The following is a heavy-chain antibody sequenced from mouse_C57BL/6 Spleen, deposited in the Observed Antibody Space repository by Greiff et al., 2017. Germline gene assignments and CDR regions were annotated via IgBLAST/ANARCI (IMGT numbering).Heavy chain of an antibody. CDR3: ARDDYYGSIYYFDY. CDR1: GYTFTSYW. V-gene: IGHV1-64*01. J-gene: IGHJ2*01. Sequence: VQLKQPGAELVKPGASVKLSCKASGYTFTSYWMHWVKQRPGQGLEWIGMIHPNSGSTNYNEKFKSKATLTVDKSSSTAYMQLSSLTSEDSAVYYCARDDYYGSIYYFDYWGQGTTLTVSS. CDR2: IHPNSGST. D-gene: IGHD1-1*01.